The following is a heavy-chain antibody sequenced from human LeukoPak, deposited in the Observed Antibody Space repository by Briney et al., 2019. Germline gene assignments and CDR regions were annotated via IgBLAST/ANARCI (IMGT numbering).Heavy chain of an antibody. CDR3: AYGGSTRPFDY. J-gene: IGHJ4*02. D-gene: IGHD5-12*01. V-gene: IGHV3-48*03. CDR2: ISSSGSTI. CDR1: EFTFSSYE. Sequence: GGSLRLSCAASEFTFSSYEMNWVRQAPGKGLEWVSYISSSGSTIYYADSVKGRFTISRDNAKNSLYLQMNSLRAEDTAVYYCAYGGSTRPFDYWGQGTLVTVSS.